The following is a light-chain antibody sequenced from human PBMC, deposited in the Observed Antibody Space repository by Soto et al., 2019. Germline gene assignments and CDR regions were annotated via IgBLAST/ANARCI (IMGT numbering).Light chain of an antibody. Sequence: DIQMTQSPSSLSASVGDRVTITCRASQSISSYLNWYQQKPGKAPKLLIYAASSLQGGVPSRFSGSGSGTDFTLTISSLQPEDFATYYCQQSYSTPLMYTFGQGTKLEIK. CDR1: QSISSY. V-gene: IGKV1-39*01. J-gene: IGKJ2*01. CDR2: AAS. CDR3: QQSYSTPLMYT.